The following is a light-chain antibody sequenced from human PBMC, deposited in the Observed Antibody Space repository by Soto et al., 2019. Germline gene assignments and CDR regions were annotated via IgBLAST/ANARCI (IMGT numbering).Light chain of an antibody. J-gene: IGKJ1*01. CDR1: QTIDNT. CDR2: DTS. CDR3: QQYNNWPQT. V-gene: IGKV3-15*01. Sequence: EIVLTQSPATLSLSPGDIATLSCSASQTIDNTLAWYQRKPGQAPRLLIYDTSTRATGVPARFSGSGSGTEFTLTISSLQSEDFAVYYCQQYNNWPQTFGQGTKVDIK.